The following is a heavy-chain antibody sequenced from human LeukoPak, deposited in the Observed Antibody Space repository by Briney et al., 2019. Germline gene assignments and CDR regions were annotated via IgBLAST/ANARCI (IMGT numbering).Heavy chain of an antibody. CDR1: GFTLSNYA. CDR3: AKDVLRLNYGYFDL. Sequence: GGSLRLSCAASGFTLSNYAMSWVRQAPGKGPEWVAGISYSSGSIYYSDSVKGRFTISRDNSKNTLYLQMDSLRADDTAVYYCAKDVLRLNYGYFDLWGRGTLVSVSS. J-gene: IGHJ2*01. D-gene: IGHD2-21*02. CDR2: ISYSSGSI. V-gene: IGHV3-23*01.